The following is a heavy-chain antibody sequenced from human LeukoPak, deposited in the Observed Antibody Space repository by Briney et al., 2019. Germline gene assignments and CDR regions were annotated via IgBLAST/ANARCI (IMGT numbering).Heavy chain of an antibody. D-gene: IGHD2-21*01. CDR1: GYTFTSYY. CDR3: ARVRWGSSWFDP. CDR2: INPSGGNA. Sequence: ASVKVSCKASGYTFTSYYMHWVRQAPGQGLEWMGIINPSGGNASYAQKFQGRVTMTGDMSTSTVYMELSSLRSEDTAVYYCARVRWGSSWFDPWGQGTLVTVSS. J-gene: IGHJ5*02. V-gene: IGHV1-46*01.